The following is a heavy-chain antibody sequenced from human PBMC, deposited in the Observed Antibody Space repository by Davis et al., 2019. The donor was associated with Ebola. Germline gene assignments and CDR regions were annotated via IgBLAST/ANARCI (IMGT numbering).Heavy chain of an antibody. V-gene: IGHV1-2*02. J-gene: IGHJ4*02. CDR2: INPNSGGT. CDR1: GYTFTGYY. CDR3: ARAMHDYYDSTGGYFDY. D-gene: IGHD3-22*01. Sequence: ASVKVSCKASGYTFTGYYMHWVRQAPGQGLEWMGWINPNSGGTNYAQKFQGRVTMTRDTSISTAYMELSRLRSDDTAVYYCARAMHDYYDSTGGYFDYWGQGTLVTVSS.